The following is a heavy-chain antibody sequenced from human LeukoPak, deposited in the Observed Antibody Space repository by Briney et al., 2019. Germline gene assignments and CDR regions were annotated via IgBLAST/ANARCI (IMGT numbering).Heavy chain of an antibody. D-gene: IGHD3-16*02. J-gene: IGHJ4*02. CDR2: ISSSGSHM. CDR3: ARLTFGGVIGFDY. Sequence: GGTLRLSCAASGFTFSSYSMNWVRQAQGKGLEWVSSISSSGSHMYYADSVKGRFTISRDNAKNSLYLQMNSLRAEDTAVYYCARLTFGGVIGFDYWGQGTLVTVSS. CDR1: GFTFSSYS. V-gene: IGHV3-21*01.